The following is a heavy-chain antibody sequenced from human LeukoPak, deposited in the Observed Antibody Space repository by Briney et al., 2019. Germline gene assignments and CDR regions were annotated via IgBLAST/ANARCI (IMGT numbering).Heavy chain of an antibody. V-gene: IGHV4-38-2*02. CDR1: GYSISSGYY. Sequence: SETLSLTCAVSGYSISSGYYWGWIRQPPGKGLEGIGSIYHSGSTYYNPSLKSRVTIAVDTSKNQFSLKLSSVTAADTAVYYCARDPDGGPDYWGQGTLVTVSS. J-gene: IGHJ4*02. D-gene: IGHD3-16*01. CDR2: IYHSGST. CDR3: ARDPDGGPDY.